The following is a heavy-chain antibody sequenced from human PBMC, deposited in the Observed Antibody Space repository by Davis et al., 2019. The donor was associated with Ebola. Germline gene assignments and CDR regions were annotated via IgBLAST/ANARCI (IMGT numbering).Heavy chain of an antibody. CDR2: IIPIFGTA. CDR1: GGTFSSYA. D-gene: IGHD6-13*01. J-gene: IGHJ6*03. CDR3: ARATSSSWYREDYYYYMDV. V-gene: IGHV1-69*13. Sequence: SVKVSCKASGGTFSSYAISWVRQAPGQGLEWMGGIIPIFGTANYAQKFQGRVTITADESTSTAYMELSSLRSEDTAVYYCARATSSSWYREDYYYYMDVWGKGTTVTVSS.